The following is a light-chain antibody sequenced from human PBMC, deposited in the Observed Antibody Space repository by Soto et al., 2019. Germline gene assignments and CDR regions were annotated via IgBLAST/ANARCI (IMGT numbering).Light chain of an antibody. J-gene: IGLJ1*01. CDR2: GNS. CDR1: SSNIGTGYD. V-gene: IGLV1-40*01. CDR3: QSFDSSRFYV. Sequence: QSVLALPPSVSDTPGQRVTVSCTRSSSNIGTGYDVHWYQQLPGTAPKLLIYGNSNRPLGVPDRFSGSKSGTSASLAITGLQAEDEADYYCQSFDSSRFYVFGTGTKVTVL.